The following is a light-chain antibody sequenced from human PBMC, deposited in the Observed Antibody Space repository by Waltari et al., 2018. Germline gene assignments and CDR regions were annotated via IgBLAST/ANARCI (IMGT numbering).Light chain of an antibody. CDR2: WPS. Sequence: DIVVTQSPVSLAVSRGERGTINCMSTQNLLYNSDNKNYLAWFQQKPGQPPKLLISWPSTRESGVPDRFSGSGSGTEFTLTISSLQAADVAVYYCQQCYSTPYTFGQGTKLEIK. CDR3: QQCYSTPYT. CDR1: QNLLYNSDNKNY. V-gene: IGKV4-1*01. J-gene: IGKJ2*01.